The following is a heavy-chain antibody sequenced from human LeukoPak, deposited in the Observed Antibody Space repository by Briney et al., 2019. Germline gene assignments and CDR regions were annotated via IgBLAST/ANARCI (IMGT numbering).Heavy chain of an antibody. V-gene: IGHV3-33*01. CDR3: VRPGDHGWYFDF. J-gene: IGHJ2*01. CDR1: GFTFSAYG. Sequence: PGGSLRLSCAASGFTFSAYGMHWVRQAPGKGLEWVAVIWNDGSNKYYADSVKGRFTASRDNSKSTLYLQMNSLRDEDTAVYYCVRPGDHGWYFDFWGRGTLVTVSS. CDR2: IWNDGSNK. D-gene: IGHD2-21*02.